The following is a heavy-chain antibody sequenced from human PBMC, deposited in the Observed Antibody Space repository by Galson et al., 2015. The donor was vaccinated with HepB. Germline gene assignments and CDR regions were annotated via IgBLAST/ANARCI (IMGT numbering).Heavy chain of an antibody. J-gene: IGHJ4*02. V-gene: IGHV1-2*06. D-gene: IGHD6-19*01. CDR2: INPNSGGT. CDR1: GSTFTGYY. Sequence: SVKVSCKASGSTFTGYYMHWVRQAPGQGLEWMGRINPNSGGTNYAQKFQGRVTMTRDTSISTAYMELSRLRSDDTAVYYCARSFLAVAGNTSDYWGQGTLVTVSS. CDR3: ARSFLAVAGNTSDY.